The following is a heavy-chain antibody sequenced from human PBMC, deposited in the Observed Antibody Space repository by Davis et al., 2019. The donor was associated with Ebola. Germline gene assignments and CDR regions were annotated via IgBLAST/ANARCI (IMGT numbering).Heavy chain of an antibody. J-gene: IGHJ4*02. CDR2: ISGSGGST. Sequence: GESLKISCAASGFTFSSYAMSWVRQAPGKGLEWVSAISGSGGSTYYADSVKGRFTISRDDSKNTAYLQMNSLKTEDTAVYYCTLGCSSTSCPEDYWGQGTLVTVSS. V-gene: IGHV3-23*01. D-gene: IGHD2-2*01. CDR1: GFTFSSYA. CDR3: TLGCSSTSCPEDY.